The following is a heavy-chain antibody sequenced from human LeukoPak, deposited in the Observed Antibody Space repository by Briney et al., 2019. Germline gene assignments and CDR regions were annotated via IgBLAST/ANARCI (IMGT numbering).Heavy chain of an antibody. Sequence: PSETLSLTCTVSGGSISTYYWSWIRQPPGERLEWIGYIDYSGDTNYNPSLNSRVTISVDTSKNLVSLKLNSLTAADTAVYYCARSTYYGSGNDFWGQGILSPYPQ. CDR1: GGSISTYY. CDR3: ARSTYYGSGNDF. D-gene: IGHD3-10*01. J-gene: IGHJ4*02. CDR2: IDYSGDT. V-gene: IGHV4-59*01.